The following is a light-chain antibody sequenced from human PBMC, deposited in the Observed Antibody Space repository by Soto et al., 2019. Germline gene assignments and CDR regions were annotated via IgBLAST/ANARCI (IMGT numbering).Light chain of an antibody. J-gene: IGLJ3*02. Sequence: QSALTQPASASGSPGQSITISCTGTSSDVGSYNLVSWYQQHPGKAPKLMIYEVSKRPSGVSNRFSGSKSGNTASLTISGLQAEDEADYYCCSYAGSSTSRVVFGGGTKLTVL. V-gene: IGLV2-23*02. CDR1: SSDVGSYNL. CDR2: EVS. CDR3: CSYAGSSTSRVV.